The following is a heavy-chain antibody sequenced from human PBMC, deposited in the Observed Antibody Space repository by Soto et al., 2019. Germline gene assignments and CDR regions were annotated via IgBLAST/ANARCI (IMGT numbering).Heavy chain of an antibody. J-gene: IGHJ4*02. CDR2: IIPILGIA. CDR1: GGTFSSYT. D-gene: IGHD6-6*01. Sequence: SVKVSCKASGGTFSSYTISWVRQAPGQGLEWMGRIIPILGIANYAQKFQGRVTITADKSTSTAYMELSSLRSEDTAVYYCASLEDSGYYFDYWGQGTLVTVSS. V-gene: IGHV1-69*02. CDR3: ASLEDSGYYFDY.